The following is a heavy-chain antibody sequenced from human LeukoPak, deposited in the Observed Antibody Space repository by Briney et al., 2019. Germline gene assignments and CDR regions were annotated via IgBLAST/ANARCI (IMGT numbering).Heavy chain of an antibody. CDR1: GYTFTSYG. V-gene: IGHV1-8*02. CDR3: ARGSIAAALGIDP. CDR2: MNPNSGNT. J-gene: IGHJ5*02. D-gene: IGHD6-13*01. Sequence: ASVKVSCKASGYTFTSYGISWVRQAPGQGLEWMGWMNPNSGNTGYAQKFQGRVTMTRNTSISTAYMELSSLRSEDTAVYYCARGSIAAALGIDPWGQGTLVTVSS.